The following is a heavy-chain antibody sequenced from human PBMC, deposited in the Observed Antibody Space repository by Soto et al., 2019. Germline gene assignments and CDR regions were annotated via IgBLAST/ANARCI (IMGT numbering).Heavy chain of an antibody. Sequence: PSETLSLTCTVSGGSISSGGYYWSWIRQHPGKGLEWIGYIYYSGSTYYNPSLKSRVTISVDTSKNQFSLKLSSVTAADTAVYYCARDAKTTVITDYYYYGMDVWGQGTTVTVSS. CDR2: IYYSGST. D-gene: IGHD4-17*01. CDR1: GGSISSGGYY. CDR3: ARDAKTTVITDYYYYGMDV. V-gene: IGHV4-31*03. J-gene: IGHJ6*02.